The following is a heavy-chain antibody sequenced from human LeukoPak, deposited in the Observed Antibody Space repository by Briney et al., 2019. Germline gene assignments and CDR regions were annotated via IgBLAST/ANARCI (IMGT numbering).Heavy chain of an antibody. J-gene: IGHJ4*02. Sequence: ASVKVSCKASGYTLTGYYMHWVRQAPGQGLEWMGWINPKSGDTNYAQKFQGRVTMTEDTSTDTAYMELSSLRSEDTAVYYCATDRPLGAYGLYDSSGYYRWWGQGTLVTVSS. CDR3: ATDRPLGAYGLYDSSGYYRW. V-gene: IGHV1-2*02. CDR2: INPKSGDT. D-gene: IGHD3-22*01. CDR1: GYTLTGYY.